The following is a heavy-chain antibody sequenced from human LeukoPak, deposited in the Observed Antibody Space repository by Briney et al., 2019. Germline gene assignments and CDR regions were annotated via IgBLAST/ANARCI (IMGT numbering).Heavy chain of an antibody. CDR3: ARDRFYGDYHHFDY. Sequence: GGSLRLSCAASGFTFSSYWMSWVRQAPGKGLEWVANIKQDGSEKYYVDSVKGRFTISRDNAKNSLYLQMNSLRAEDTALYYCARDRFYGDYHHFDYWGQGTLVTVSS. CDR1: GFTFSSYW. D-gene: IGHD4-17*01. CDR2: IKQDGSEK. V-gene: IGHV3-7*03. J-gene: IGHJ4*02.